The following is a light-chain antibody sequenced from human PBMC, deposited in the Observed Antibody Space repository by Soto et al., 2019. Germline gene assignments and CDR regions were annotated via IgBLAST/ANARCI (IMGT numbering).Light chain of an antibody. V-gene: IGKV3-20*01. J-gene: IGKJ2*01. CDR2: GAS. CDR3: QQYAGSPPRYT. Sequence: EIVLTQSPGTLSLSPGERATLSCRASQSVPSNFLAWYRQKPGQAPRLLIYGASSRATGIPDRFSGSGSGTDFTLTIRRLEPEDFAVYYCQQYAGSPPRYTFGQGTKLEIK. CDR1: QSVPSNF.